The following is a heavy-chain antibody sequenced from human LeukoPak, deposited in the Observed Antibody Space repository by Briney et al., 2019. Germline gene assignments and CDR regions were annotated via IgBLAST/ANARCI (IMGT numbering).Heavy chain of an antibody. V-gene: IGHV4-34*01. CDR1: GGSFSGYY. J-gene: IGHJ4*02. Sequence: SETLSLTCAVYGGSFSGYYWSWIRQPPGKGLEWIGEINHSGSTNYSPSLKSRVTISVDTSKNQFSLKLSSVTAADTAVYYCARGGFRYSYGYAFDYWGQGTLVTVSS. CDR2: INHSGST. D-gene: IGHD5-18*01. CDR3: ARGGFRYSYGYAFDY.